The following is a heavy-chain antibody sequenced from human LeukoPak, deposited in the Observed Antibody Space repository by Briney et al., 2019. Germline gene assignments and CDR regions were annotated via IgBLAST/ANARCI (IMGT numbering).Heavy chain of an antibody. Sequence: ASVKVSCKASGGTFSSYAISWVRQAPGQGLEWMGWINPNSGGTNYAQKFQGRVTMTRDTTISTAYMELSRLRSDDTAVYYCAREARGRDGYNYWFDPWGQGTLVTVSS. J-gene: IGHJ5*02. CDR1: GGTFSSYA. CDR2: INPNSGGT. CDR3: AREARGRDGYNYWFDP. V-gene: IGHV1-2*02. D-gene: IGHD5-24*01.